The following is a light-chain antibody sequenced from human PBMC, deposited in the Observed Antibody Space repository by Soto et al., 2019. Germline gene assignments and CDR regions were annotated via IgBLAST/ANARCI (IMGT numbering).Light chain of an antibody. CDR3: QQYNNPGT. CDR2: GAS. J-gene: IGKJ5*01. CDR1: QSVSSN. Sequence: EIVMTQSPATLSVSPGERATLSCRASQSVSSNLAWYQQKPGQAPRLLIYGASTRATGIPARFSGSGSGTEFTLTISSLQSEDFAVYYCQQYNNPGTFGHGTRPEIK. V-gene: IGKV3-15*01.